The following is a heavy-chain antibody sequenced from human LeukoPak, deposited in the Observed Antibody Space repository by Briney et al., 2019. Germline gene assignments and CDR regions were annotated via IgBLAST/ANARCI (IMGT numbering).Heavy chain of an antibody. Sequence: GGSLRLSCAASGITVSRYWMSWLRQTPGGELDWVANIKQDENEQDYVDSVGGRFTISRYNVKNSLYLQMNSLRAEDTAVYYCARRAGAYSHPYDYWGQGTLVTVSS. V-gene: IGHV3-7*01. CDR1: GITVSRYW. CDR3: ARRAGAYSHPYDY. J-gene: IGHJ4*02. D-gene: IGHD4/OR15-4a*01. CDR2: IKQDENEQ.